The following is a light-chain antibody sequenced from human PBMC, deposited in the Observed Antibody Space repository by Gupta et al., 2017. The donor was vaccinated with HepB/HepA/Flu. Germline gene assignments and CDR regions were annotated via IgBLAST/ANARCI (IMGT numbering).Light chain of an antibody. CDR2: DVS. J-gene: IGLJ3*02. CDR3: SSYSSSANWV. CDR1: TSDVGSYNY. Sequence: QSALTQPASVSGSPGQSITISCTGTTSDVGSYNYVSWYQQYPGKAPKLMIYDVSYRPSGVSDRFSGSKSGNTASLTISGLRAEDEAIYYCSSYSSSANWVFGGGTELTVL. V-gene: IGLV2-14*01.